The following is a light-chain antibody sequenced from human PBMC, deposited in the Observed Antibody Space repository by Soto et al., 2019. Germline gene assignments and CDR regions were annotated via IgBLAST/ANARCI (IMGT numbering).Light chain of an antibody. J-gene: IGLJ3*02. Sequence: QSALTQPASVSGSRGQSITISCTGTSSDVGSYNYVSWYQQNPGKAPKLMIYEVSNRPSGVSHRFSGSRSGNTASLTISGLQSEDEADYYCISYTTSNTCVFGGGTKLTVL. CDR2: EVS. CDR1: SSDVGSYNY. V-gene: IGLV2-14*01. CDR3: ISYTTSNTCV.